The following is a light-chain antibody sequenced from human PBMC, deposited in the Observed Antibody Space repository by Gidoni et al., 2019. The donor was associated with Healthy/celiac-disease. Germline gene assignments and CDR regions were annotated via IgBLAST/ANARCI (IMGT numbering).Light chain of an antibody. CDR3: QQSYSTPRG. CDR2: AAS. V-gene: IGKV1-39*01. Sequence: DIQMTQSPSSLSAYVGDRVTITCRASQSISSCLTWYQQKPGKAPKLLIYAASILQSGVPSRFSFSGSGTDFTLTISSLQPEEFATYYCQQSYSTPRGFGGGTKVEIK. J-gene: IGKJ4*02. CDR1: QSISSC.